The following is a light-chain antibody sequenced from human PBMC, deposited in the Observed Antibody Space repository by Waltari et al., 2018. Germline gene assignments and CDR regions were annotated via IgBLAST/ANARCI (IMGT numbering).Light chain of an antibody. CDR3: QQYNSYPWT. CDR2: KAS. V-gene: IGKV1-5*03. CDR1: QSISSW. Sequence: DIQMTQSPSTLSASVGDRVTITCRASQSISSWLAWYQQKPGKAPKLLSYKASSLESGVPSRFSGSGSGTEFTLTSSSLQPDDFATYYCQQYNSYPWTFGQGTKVEIK. J-gene: IGKJ1*01.